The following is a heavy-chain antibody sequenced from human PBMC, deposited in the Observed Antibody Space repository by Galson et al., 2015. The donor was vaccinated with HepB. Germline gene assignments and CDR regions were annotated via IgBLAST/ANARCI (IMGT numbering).Heavy chain of an antibody. CDR2: IKTDGSEK. CDR1: GFTFSNFW. V-gene: IGHV3-7*05. D-gene: IGHD5/OR15-5a*01. Sequence: SLRLSCAASGFTFSNFWMSWVRQAPGKGLEWVANIKTDGSEKYYVDSVKGRFTIYRDNAKNSLYLQLNSLRAEDTAVYYCARDSVMCPGCAFDVWGQGTLVTVSS. J-gene: IGHJ3*01. CDR3: ARDSVMCPGCAFDV.